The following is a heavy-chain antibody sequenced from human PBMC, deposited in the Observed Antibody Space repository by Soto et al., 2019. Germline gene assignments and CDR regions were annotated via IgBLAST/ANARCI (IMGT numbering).Heavy chain of an antibody. CDR1: GGSISSSNW. J-gene: IGHJ2*01. CDR2: IYHSGST. Sequence: QVQLQESGPGLVKPSGTLSLTCAVSGGSISSSNWWSWVRQPPGKGLEWIGEIYHSGSTNYNPSLKSRVTISVDKSKNQFSLKLSSVTAADTAVYYCASIWGSYYRPRDWYFDLWGRGTLVTVSS. CDR3: ASIWGSYYRPRDWYFDL. D-gene: IGHD3-10*01. V-gene: IGHV4-4*02.